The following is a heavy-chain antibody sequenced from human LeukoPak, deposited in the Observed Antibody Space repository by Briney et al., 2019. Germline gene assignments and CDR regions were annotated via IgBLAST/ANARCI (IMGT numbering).Heavy chain of an antibody. CDR1: GGSISSGGYY. D-gene: IGHD3-22*01. CDR3: AREGYYDSSGYSDY. J-gene: IGHJ4*02. Sequence: SETLSLTCTVSGGSISSGGYYWSWIRQHPGKGLEWIGYIYYSASTYYNPSLKSRVTISVDTSKNQFSLKLSSVTAADTAVYYCAREGYYDSSGYSDYWGQGTLVTVSS. V-gene: IGHV4-31*03. CDR2: IYYSAST.